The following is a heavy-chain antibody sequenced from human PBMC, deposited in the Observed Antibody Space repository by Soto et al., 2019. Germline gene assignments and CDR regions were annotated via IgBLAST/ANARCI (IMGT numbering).Heavy chain of an antibody. Sequence: EVQLVESGGGLVQPGGSLRLSCAASGFTFSSYSMNWVRQAPGKGLEWVSYISSSSSTIYYADSVKGRFTISRDNAKNPLYLQMNSLRAEDTAVYYCARALHDSLFDLWGRGTLVTVSS. CDR1: GFTFSSYS. V-gene: IGHV3-48*01. CDR3: ARALHDSLFDL. D-gene: IGHD3-16*01. CDR2: ISSSSSTI. J-gene: IGHJ2*01.